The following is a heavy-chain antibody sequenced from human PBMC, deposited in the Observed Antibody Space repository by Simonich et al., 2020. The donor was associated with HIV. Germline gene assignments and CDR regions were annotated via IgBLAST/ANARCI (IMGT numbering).Heavy chain of an antibody. CDR1: GGSISSYY. D-gene: IGHD1-26*01. J-gene: IGHJ6*03. Sequence: QVQLQESGPGLVKPSETLSLTCTVSGGSISSYYWSWIRKPPGKGLEWIGYIYYKGITTYNPSLKSRVTISVDTSKNQFSLKLSSVTAADTAVYYCARTTVELNYYYYYMDVWGKGTTVTVSS. CDR2: IYYKGIT. CDR3: ARTTVELNYYYYYMDV. V-gene: IGHV4-59*08.